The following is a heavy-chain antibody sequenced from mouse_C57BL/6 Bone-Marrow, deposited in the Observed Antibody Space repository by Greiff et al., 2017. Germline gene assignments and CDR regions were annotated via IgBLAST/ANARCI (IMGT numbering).Heavy chain of an antibody. CDR1: GFTFSDYG. D-gene: IGHD2-2*01. Sequence: EVNLVESRGGLVQPGGSLNLSCAASGFTFSDYGMHWVRQAPENGLEWVASISSGSSTIYYADKVKGRFTISRDNAKNTLFLQMTSLRSEDTAMYYCAREGYDSYYYAMDYWGQGTSVTVSS. CDR2: ISSGSSTI. J-gene: IGHJ4*01. V-gene: IGHV5-17*01. CDR3: AREGYDSYYYAMDY.